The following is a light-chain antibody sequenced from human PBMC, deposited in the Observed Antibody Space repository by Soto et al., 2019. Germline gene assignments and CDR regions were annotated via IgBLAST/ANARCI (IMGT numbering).Light chain of an antibody. Sequence: QAVVTQEPSLPVSPGGTVTLTCGSSTGDVTNGRWPYWFQQRPGQVPRTLIHDTSNKHSWTPARFSGSLLGGKAALTLSGAQPDDEAAYYCLLFYDGVAVFGGGTQLTVL. J-gene: IGLJ7*01. V-gene: IGLV7-46*01. CDR1: TGDVTNGRW. CDR2: DTS. CDR3: LLFYDGVAV.